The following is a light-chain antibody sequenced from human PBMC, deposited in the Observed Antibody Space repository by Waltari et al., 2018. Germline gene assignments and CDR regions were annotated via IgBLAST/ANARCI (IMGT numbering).Light chain of an antibody. CDR3: QVWDTRGDPVV. Sequence: SYVLTQSPSVSVAPGRTARITFGGIGIGSKTVHWYQQKPGQAPLMVMYDDNERPSGIPERFSGSNSGNTATLTITRVVVGDEADYYCQVWDTRGDPVVFGGGTKLTVL. V-gene: IGLV3-21*04. J-gene: IGLJ2*01. CDR1: GIGSKT. CDR2: DDN.